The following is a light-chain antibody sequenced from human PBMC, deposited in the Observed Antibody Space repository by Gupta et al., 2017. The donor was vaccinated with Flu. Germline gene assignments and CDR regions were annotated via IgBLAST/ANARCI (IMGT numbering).Light chain of an antibody. CDR2: DAS. CDR3: QQRRSWPLT. J-gene: IGKJ4*01. V-gene: IGKV3-11*01. Sequence: PATLSLSPGERATLSCRASQSVSSFLAWYQQKPGQAPRLLVYDASNRATGIPARFTGSGSGTDFTLTISILEPEDFAVYYCQQRRSWPLTFGGGTTVEIK. CDR1: QSVSSF.